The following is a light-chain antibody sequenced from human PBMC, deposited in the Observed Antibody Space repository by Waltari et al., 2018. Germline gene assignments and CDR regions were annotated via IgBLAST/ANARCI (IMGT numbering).Light chain of an antibody. V-gene: IGKV6-21*01. Sequence: EIVLTQSPAFQSVTPKEQVTITCRASQSIGNKLHWYQQKPDQSPRLLIRYASQAFSGVPSRFSGSGSGTDFTLTINSLEAEDAATYYCHQSSSSPYTFGQGTKLEIK. J-gene: IGKJ2*01. CDR1: QSIGNK. CDR3: HQSSSSPYT. CDR2: YAS.